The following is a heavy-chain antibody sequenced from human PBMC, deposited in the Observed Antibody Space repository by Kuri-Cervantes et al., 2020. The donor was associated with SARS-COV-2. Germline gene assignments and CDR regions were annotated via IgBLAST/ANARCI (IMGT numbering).Heavy chain of an antibody. J-gene: IGHJ4*02. V-gene: IGHV4-4*07. Sequence: SETLSLTCTVSGGSISSYCWSWIRQPAGKGLEWIGRIYTSGSTNYNPSLKSRVTMSVDTSKNQFSLKLSSVTAADTAVYYCARDADSSGSLDYWGQGTLVTVSS. CDR1: GGSISSYC. D-gene: IGHD3-22*01. CDR2: IYTSGST. CDR3: ARDADSSGSLDY.